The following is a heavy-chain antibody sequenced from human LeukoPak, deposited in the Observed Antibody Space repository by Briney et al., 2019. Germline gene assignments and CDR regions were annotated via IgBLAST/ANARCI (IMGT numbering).Heavy chain of an antibody. J-gene: IGHJ4*02. D-gene: IGHD3-10*01. CDR1: GGSFNDYY. Sequence: SETLSLTCALYGGSFNDYYWSWIRQPPGKGLEWIGEINHSGSTSYNPSLKSRVTISVDTSKNQFSLKLSSVTAADTAVYYCASLHQVRGLTVFDYWGQGALVTVSS. V-gene: IGHV4-34*01. CDR3: ASLHQVRGLTVFDY. CDR2: INHSGST.